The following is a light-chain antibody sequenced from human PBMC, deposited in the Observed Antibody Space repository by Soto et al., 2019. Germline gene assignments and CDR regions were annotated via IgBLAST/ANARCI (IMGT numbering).Light chain of an antibody. CDR1: QSISSY. Sequence: IQMTQSPSSLSASVGDRVTITCRASQSISSYLNWYQQKPGRAPSLIIYDASTLERGVPSRFSGSGSGTEFTLIISNLQPDDFATYYCQQFKDYVWTFGQGTKV. CDR2: DAS. J-gene: IGKJ1*01. V-gene: IGKV1D-13*01. CDR3: QQFKDYVWT.